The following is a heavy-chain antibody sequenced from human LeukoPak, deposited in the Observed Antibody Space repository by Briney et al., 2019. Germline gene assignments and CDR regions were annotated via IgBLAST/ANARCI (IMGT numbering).Heavy chain of an antibody. Sequence: GGSLRLSCVASGFTFSDYYMSWVRQAPGKGLEWISYISDSGSTIYYADSVKGRFTISRDNAKNSLYLQMNSLRAEDTAVYYCARVYIAEDYWGQGTPVTISS. D-gene: IGHD2-15*01. CDR1: GFTFSDYY. J-gene: IGHJ4*02. CDR3: ARVYIAEDY. V-gene: IGHV3-11*01. CDR2: ISDSGSTI.